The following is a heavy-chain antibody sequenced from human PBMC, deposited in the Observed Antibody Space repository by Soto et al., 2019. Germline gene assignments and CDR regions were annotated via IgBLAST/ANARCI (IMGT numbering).Heavy chain of an antibody. CDR1: GFTFSSYA. Sequence: GGSLRLSCAASGFTFSSYAMSWVRQAPGKGLEWVSAISGSGGSTYYADSVKGRFTISRDNSKNTLYLQMNSLRAEDTAVYYCARGPVRGDDFNFDYWGQGTQVTVSS. D-gene: IGHD3-10*01. J-gene: IGHJ4*02. V-gene: IGHV3-23*01. CDR2: ISGSGGST. CDR3: ARGPVRGDDFNFDY.